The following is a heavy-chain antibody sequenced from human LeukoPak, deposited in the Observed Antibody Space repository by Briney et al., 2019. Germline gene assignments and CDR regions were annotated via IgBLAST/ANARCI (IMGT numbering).Heavy chain of an antibody. CDR1: GGSFTDSH. Sequence: SETLSLTCAVYGGSFTDSHWNWIHQPPGKGLEWIGELNHSGITNYNPSLKSRVTISADTSKNQFSLKLSSVTAADTAAYYCAGRPIKIFGVVIRSRRHWFDPWGQGTLVTVSS. J-gene: IGHJ5*02. CDR2: LNHSGIT. D-gene: IGHD3-3*01. V-gene: IGHV4-34*01. CDR3: AGRPIKIFGVVIRSRRHWFDP.